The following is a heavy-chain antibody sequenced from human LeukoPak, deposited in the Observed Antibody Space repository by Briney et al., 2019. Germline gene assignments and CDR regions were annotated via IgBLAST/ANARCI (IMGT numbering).Heavy chain of an antibody. D-gene: IGHD3-16*02. CDR2: INHSGST. CDR3: ARGPRYYDYVWGSYRPSANNWFDP. V-gene: IGHV4-34*01. J-gene: IGHJ5*02. CDR1: GGSFSGYY. Sequence: PSETLSLTCAVYGGSFSGYYWSWIRQPPGKGLEWIGEINHSGSTNYNPSLKSRVTISVDTSKNQFSLKLSSVTAADTAVYYCARGPRYYDYVWGSYRPSANNWFDPWGQGTMVTVSS.